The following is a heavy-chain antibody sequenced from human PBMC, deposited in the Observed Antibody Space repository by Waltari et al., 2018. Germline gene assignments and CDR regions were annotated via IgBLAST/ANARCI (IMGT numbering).Heavy chain of an antibody. D-gene: IGHD6-13*01. CDR2: ISYDGSNK. CDR3: ARAGGYTAAGNSDY. CDR1: GFPFSSYA. V-gene: IGHV3-30*04. J-gene: IGHJ4*02. Sequence: QVQLVESGGGVVQPGRSLRLSCAASGFPFSSYAMHWVRPAPGKGLEWVAVISYDGSNKYYADSVKGRFTISRDNSKNTLYLQMNSLRAEDTAVYYCARAGGYTAAGNSDYWGQGTLVTVSS.